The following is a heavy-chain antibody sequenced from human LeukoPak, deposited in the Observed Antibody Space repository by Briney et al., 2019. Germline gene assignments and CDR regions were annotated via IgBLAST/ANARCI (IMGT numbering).Heavy chain of an antibody. CDR2: IYPGDSDT. Sequence: GESLKISCKGSGYRFTNYWIAWVRQMPGKGLEWMGVIYPGDSDTRYSQSFQGQVTISVDKSISTAYLQWSSLKASDTAIYYCTRRDGDYADDAFDFWGQGTMVTVSS. V-gene: IGHV5-51*01. J-gene: IGHJ3*01. CDR1: GYRFTNYW. CDR3: TRRDGDYADDAFDF. D-gene: IGHD4-17*01.